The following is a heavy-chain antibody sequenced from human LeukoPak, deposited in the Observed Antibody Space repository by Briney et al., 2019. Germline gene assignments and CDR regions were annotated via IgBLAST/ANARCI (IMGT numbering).Heavy chain of an antibody. J-gene: IGHJ4*02. CDR1: GGSISNRAYY. V-gene: IGHV4-39*07. CDR3: ATRKLGNDY. CDR2: VFYSGSK. D-gene: IGHD7-27*01. Sequence: PSETLSLTCNVSGGSISNRAYYWAWIRQPPGKGLEWIGSVFYSGSKYSNPSLESRLTISADTSKNQFSLKLYSVTAADTAVYYCATRKLGNDYWGQGTLVTVSS.